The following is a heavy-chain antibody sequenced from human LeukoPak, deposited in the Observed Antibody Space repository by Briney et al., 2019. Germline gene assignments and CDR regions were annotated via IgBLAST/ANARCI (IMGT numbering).Heavy chain of an antibody. CDR3: ARKARGGYGDYEYYYYGMDV. CDR1: GFTFSSYW. J-gene: IGHJ6*02. D-gene: IGHD4-17*01. CDR2: IKQDGSEK. Sequence: GGSLRLSCAASGFTFSSYWMSWVRQAPGKGLEWVANIKQDGSEKYYVDSVKGRFTISRDNAKNSLYLQMNSLRAEDTAVYYCARKARGGYGDYEYYYYGMDVWGQGTTVTVSS. V-gene: IGHV3-7*01.